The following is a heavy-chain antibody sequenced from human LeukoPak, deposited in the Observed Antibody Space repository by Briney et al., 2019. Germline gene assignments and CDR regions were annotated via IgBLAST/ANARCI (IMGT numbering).Heavy chain of an antibody. CDR2: IYYSGST. Sequence: SETLSLTCTVSGGSISSGGYYWSWIRQHPGKGLEWIGYIYYSGSTYYNPSLKSRVTISVDTSKNQFSLKLSSVTAADTAVYYCARVLWPDFDYWGQGTLVTVSS. V-gene: IGHV4-31*03. CDR3: ARVLWPDFDY. CDR1: GGSISSGGYY. J-gene: IGHJ4*02. D-gene: IGHD2-2*01.